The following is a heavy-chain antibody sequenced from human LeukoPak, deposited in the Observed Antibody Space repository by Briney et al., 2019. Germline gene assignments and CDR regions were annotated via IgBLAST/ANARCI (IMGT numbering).Heavy chain of an antibody. V-gene: IGHV4-39*07. Sequence: SETLSLTCTVSGGSISSGGYYWSWIRQPPGKGLEWIGEINHSGSTNYNPSLKSRVTISVDTSKNQFSLKLSSVTAADTAVYYCARGRRKIVVGTAYDYWGQGTLVTVSS. CDR1: GGSISSGGYY. CDR3: ARGRRKIVVGTAYDY. CDR2: INHSGST. J-gene: IGHJ4*02. D-gene: IGHD3-22*01.